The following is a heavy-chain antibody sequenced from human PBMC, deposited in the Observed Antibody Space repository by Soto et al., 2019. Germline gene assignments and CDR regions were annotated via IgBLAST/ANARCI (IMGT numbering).Heavy chain of an antibody. J-gene: IGHJ6*03. CDR2: IYHSGST. Sequence: SSETLSLTCNVSDASISSGGYYLGWIRQHPGKGLEWIGYIYHSGSTYYNPSLKSRASISMDESKNQFSLKLSSVTAADTALYYCARINYYYYYMDVWGKGTTVTVSS. CDR1: DASISSGGYY. V-gene: IGHV4-31*03. CDR3: ARINYYYYYMDV.